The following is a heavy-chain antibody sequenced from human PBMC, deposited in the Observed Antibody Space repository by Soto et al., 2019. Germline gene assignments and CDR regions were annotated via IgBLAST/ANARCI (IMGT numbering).Heavy chain of an antibody. D-gene: IGHD6-13*01. V-gene: IGHV1-69*08. CDR1: VGTFSSYT. Sequence: QVQLVQSGAEVKKPGSSVKVSCKASVGTFSSYTISWVRQSPGQGLECMGRIIPILGIANYAQKFQGRVTITADKSTSTAYMELSSLRYEDTAVYYCAREAAGNRGYDAFDIWGRGTMVTLSA. J-gene: IGHJ3*02. CDR3: AREAAGNRGYDAFDI. CDR2: IIPILGIA.